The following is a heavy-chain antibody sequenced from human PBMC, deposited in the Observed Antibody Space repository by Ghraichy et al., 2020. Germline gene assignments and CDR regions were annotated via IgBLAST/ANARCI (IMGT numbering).Heavy chain of an antibody. CDR1: CGSISSGGYY. Sequence: SETLSLTCTVSCGSISSGGYYWGWIRQPPGKGLEWIGNVYYSGSTYHNPSLKSRVNISVDTSKNQFSLRLNSVTAADMAVYYCARVHCSTTTCYFPDAFDIWGQGTMVTVSS. V-gene: IGHV4-39*01. J-gene: IGHJ3*02. D-gene: IGHD2-2*01. CDR2: VYYSGST. CDR3: ARVHCSTTTCYFPDAFDI.